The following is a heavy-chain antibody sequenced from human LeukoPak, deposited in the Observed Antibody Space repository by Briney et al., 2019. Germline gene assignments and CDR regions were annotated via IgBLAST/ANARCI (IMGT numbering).Heavy chain of an antibody. J-gene: IGHJ4*02. D-gene: IGHD3-10*01. Sequence: GGSLRLSCAASGFTVSSNYMSWVRQAPGKGLEWVSVTYSGGSTYYADSVKGRFTISRDNSKNTLYLQMNSLRAEDTAVYYCAKDPWGKFGTWGQGTLVTVSS. CDR2: TYSGGST. CDR1: GFTVSSNY. CDR3: AKDPWGKFGT. V-gene: IGHV3-53*01.